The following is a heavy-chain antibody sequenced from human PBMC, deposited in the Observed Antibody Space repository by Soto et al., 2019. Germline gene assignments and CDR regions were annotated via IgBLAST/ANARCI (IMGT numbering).Heavy chain of an antibody. D-gene: IGHD5-18*01. CDR3: APGGGGYSYGSGPGDY. CDR1: GFTFSSYA. Sequence: EVQLLESGGGLVQPGGSLRLSCAASGFTFSSYAMSWVRQAPGKGLEWVSAISGSGGSTYYADSVKGRFTISRDNSKSTLYLQMNSLRAEDTAVYYCAPGGGGYSYGSGPGDYWGQGTLVTVSS. CDR2: ISGSGGST. J-gene: IGHJ4*02. V-gene: IGHV3-23*01.